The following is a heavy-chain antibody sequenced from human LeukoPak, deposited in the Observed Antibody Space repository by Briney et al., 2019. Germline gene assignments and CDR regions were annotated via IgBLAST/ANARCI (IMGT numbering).Heavy chain of an antibody. Sequence: PSETLSLTCTVSGASITSYYWSWIRQPPGKGLEWIGFFSYSGSANYNPSLKSRVTISVDTSKNQFSLKLSSVTAADTAVYYCARVLVATIRGFDYWGQGTLVTVSS. J-gene: IGHJ4*02. CDR2: FSYSGSA. CDR1: GASITSYY. D-gene: IGHD5-12*01. V-gene: IGHV4-59*01. CDR3: ARVLVATIRGFDY.